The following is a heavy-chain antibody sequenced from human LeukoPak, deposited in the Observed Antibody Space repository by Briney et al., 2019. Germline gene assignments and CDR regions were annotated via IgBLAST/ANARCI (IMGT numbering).Heavy chain of an antibody. CDR3: ASEPGIAVAGVFDY. CDR1: GFTFNNYW. D-gene: IGHD6-19*01. Sequence: GGSLRLSCAASGFTFNNYWMNWVRQAPGKGLEWVANIKQDGSETYYVDSVKGRFTISRDNAKNSLYLQMNSLRAEDTAVYYCASEPGIAVAGVFDYWGQGTLVTVSS. CDR2: IKQDGSET. V-gene: IGHV3-7*01. J-gene: IGHJ4*02.